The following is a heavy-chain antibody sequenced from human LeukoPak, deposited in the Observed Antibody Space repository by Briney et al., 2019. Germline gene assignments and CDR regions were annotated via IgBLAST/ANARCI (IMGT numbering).Heavy chain of an antibody. CDR3: ARDQGDGVRSYHDAFDI. D-gene: IGHD2-21*02. J-gene: IGHJ3*02. Sequence: SETLSLTCTVSGGSISSGTYYWTWIRQPAGKGLEWIGRVSSSGTTNYNPSLKSRVTMSVDTSKDQFSLKLSSVTAADTAVYYCARDQGDGVRSYHDAFDIWGQGTMVTVS. V-gene: IGHV4-61*02. CDR2: VSSSGTT. CDR1: GGSISSGTYY.